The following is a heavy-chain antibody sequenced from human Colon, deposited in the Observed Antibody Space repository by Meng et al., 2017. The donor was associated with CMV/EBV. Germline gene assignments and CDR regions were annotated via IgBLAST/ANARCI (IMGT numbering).Heavy chain of an antibody. Sequence: GESLKISCAASGFAFSGYWMHWARQAPGKGLVWVSRINHDWTYIIYADSVKGRFTVSRDNAKNTLYLQMNTMRAEDTAVYYCVRGNGPDASRGNRFDPWGQGTLVTVSS. D-gene: IGHD1-14*01. CDR1: GFAFSGYW. CDR2: INHDWTYI. J-gene: IGHJ5*02. CDR3: VRGNGPDASRGNRFDP. V-gene: IGHV3-74*01.